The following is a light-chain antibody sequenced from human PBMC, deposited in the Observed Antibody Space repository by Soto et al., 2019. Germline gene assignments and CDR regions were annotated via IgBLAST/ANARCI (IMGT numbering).Light chain of an antibody. CDR2: DVS. CDR3: SSYTGTHIV. V-gene: IGLV2-8*01. Sequence: QSVLTQPPSASGSPGQSVAISCTGTSSDVGSYNYVSWYQQHPGKAPKLMVYDVSQRPSGVPDRFSGSKSGNTASLTVSGLQAEDEADYYCSSYTGTHIVFGPGTKLTVL. CDR1: SSDVGSYNY. J-gene: IGLJ1*01.